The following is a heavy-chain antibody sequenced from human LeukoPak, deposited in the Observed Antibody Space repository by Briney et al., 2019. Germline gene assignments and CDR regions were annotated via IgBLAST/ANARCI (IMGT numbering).Heavy chain of an antibody. CDR1: GFIFSSYG. CDR2: IRYDGSNK. Sequence: GSLRLSCAASGFIFSSYGMHWVRQAPGKGLEWVAFIRYDGSNKNYADSVKGRFTISRDNSKNTVYLQMNSLRAEDTAVYYCAKWDSSSSLYFDLWGRGTLVTVSS. V-gene: IGHV3-30*02. D-gene: IGHD6-6*01. CDR3: AKWDSSSSLYFDL. J-gene: IGHJ2*01.